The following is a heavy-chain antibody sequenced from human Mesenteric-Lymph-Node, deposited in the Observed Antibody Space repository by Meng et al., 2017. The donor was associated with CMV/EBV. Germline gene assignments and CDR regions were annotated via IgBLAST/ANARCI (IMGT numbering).Heavy chain of an antibody. J-gene: IGHJ4*02. CDR1: GGSFSGYY. CDR2: INHSGST. CDR3: ARGSSYDILTGYFDY. V-gene: IGHV4-34*01. D-gene: IGHD3-9*01. Sequence: QGPLHRGGEGLLKPSETLSVTWAVYGGSFSGYYWNWIRQSPEKGLEWIGEINHSGSTTYNPSFTSRIIISVDTSTNQISLNMSSVTAADTAVYYCARGSSYDILTGYFDYWGQGALVTVSS.